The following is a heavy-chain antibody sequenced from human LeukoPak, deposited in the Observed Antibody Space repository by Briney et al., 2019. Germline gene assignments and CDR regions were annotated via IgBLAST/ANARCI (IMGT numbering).Heavy chain of an antibody. CDR1: GYTFTSYV. J-gene: IGHJ4*02. CDR3: ARGTTTDCSRTSCATDY. Sequence: SVEASCTACGYTFTSYVINWVRQATRQEREWMGGMNLNSGNTGNAQKCQGRVTMTRNTSISTAYMELNSLISEHTAVYYSARGTTTDCSRTSCATDYWGQGTLVTVSA. V-gene: IGHV1-8*01. D-gene: IGHD2-2*01. CDR2: MNLNSGNT.